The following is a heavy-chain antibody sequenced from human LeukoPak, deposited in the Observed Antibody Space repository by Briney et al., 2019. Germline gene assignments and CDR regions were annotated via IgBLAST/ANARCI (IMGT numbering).Heavy chain of an antibody. CDR2: IIPILGIA. CDR1: GGTFSSYA. J-gene: IGHJ4*02. V-gene: IGHV1-69*04. D-gene: IGHD3-22*01. CDR3: ARDSSGYPFDY. Sequence: SVKVSCKASGGTFSSYAISWVRQAPGQGLEWMGRIIPILGIANYAQKFQGRVTITADKSTSTAYMELSSLRSEDTAVYYCARDSSGYPFDYWGQGTLVTVSS.